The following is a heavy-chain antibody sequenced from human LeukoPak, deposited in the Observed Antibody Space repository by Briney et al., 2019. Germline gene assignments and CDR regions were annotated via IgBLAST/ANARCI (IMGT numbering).Heavy chain of an antibody. V-gene: IGHV3-23*01. CDR2: ISGSGGST. CDR3: AKNYYGSGSYFKSHYYYMDV. D-gene: IGHD3-10*01. CDR1: GFTFSSHG. J-gene: IGHJ6*03. Sequence: PGGSLRLSCAASGFTFSSHGMSWVRQAPGRGLEGVSAISGSGGSTYYADSVKGRFTISRDNSKNTLYLQMNSLRAEDTAVYYCAKNYYGSGSYFKSHYYYMDVWGKGTTVTISS.